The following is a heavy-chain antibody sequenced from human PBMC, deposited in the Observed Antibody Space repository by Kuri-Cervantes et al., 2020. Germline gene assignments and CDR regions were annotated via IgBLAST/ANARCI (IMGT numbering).Heavy chain of an antibody. CDR2: ISYDGSNK. CDR3: TRDSPNLHRSGWYWENYYYLDV. Sequence: LSLTCAAPGFTFSRYAMHWVRQAPGKGLEWVAVISYDGSNKYYADSVKGRFTISRDDSKSIAYLQMNSLKTEDTAVYYCTRDSPNLHRSGWYWENYYYLDVWGKGTTVTVSS. J-gene: IGHJ6*03. D-gene: IGHD6-19*01. V-gene: IGHV3-30*07. CDR1: GFTFSRYA.